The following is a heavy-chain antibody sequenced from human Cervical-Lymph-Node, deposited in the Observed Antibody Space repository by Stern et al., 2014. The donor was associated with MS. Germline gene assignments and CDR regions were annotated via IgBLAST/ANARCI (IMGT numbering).Heavy chain of an antibody. D-gene: IGHD3-22*01. CDR2: ISSDGSYK. V-gene: IGHV3-30*04. J-gene: IGHJ1*01. CDR3: ARDPITMKVVVKTPYFQR. CDR1: GFTFSSFA. Sequence: QVQLVESGGGVVQPGRSLRLSCAASGFTFSSFAMHWVRQAPGKGLEWVALISSDGSYKYYADSVKGRFTISRDNSKNTLYLQMNSLRAEDTAVYYCARDPITMKVVVKTPYFQRWGQGTLVTVSS.